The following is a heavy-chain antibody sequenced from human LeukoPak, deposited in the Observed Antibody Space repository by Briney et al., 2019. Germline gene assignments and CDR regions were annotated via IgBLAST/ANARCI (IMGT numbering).Heavy chain of an antibody. V-gene: IGHV4-59*01. CDR1: GGSISSYY. CDR3: ARGGYYGSGNDFRFDP. J-gene: IGHJ5*02. CDR2: IHYTGST. Sequence: PSETLSLTCTVSGGSISSYYWSWIRQPPGKGLECIGYIHYTGSTNYNPSLKSRVTISVDTSKSQFSLKLSSVTAADTAIYYCARGGYYGSGNDFRFDPWGQGTLVTVSS. D-gene: IGHD3-10*01.